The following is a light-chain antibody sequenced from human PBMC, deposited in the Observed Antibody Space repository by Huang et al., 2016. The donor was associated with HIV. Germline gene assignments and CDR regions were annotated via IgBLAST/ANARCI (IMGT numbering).Light chain of an antibody. CDR2: ATS. CDR3: QQYGSSYT. J-gene: IGKJ2*01. CDR1: QRVSSSY. V-gene: IGKV3-20*01. Sequence: EIVLTQSPATLSWSPGERATRACRASQRVSSSYLAWYRQSPGQAPRLVIYATSNRATGLPDRFSGSGSGTDFTLTISRLEPEDFAVYYCQQYGSSYTFGQGTKLEIK.